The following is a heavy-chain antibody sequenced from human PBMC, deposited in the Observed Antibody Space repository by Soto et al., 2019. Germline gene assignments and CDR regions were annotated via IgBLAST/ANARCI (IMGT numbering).Heavy chain of an antibody. CDR1: GGTFSSYT. D-gene: IGHD4-17*01. V-gene: IGHV1-69*02. CDR3: ASLRNPTVVKGGGGDY. Sequence: QVQLVQSGAEVKKPGSSVKVSCKASGGTFSSYTISWVRQAPGQGLEWMGRIIPILGIANYAQKFQGRVTITADKSTSTAYMELSSLRSEDTAVCYCASLRNPTVVKGGGGDYWGQGTLVTVSS. J-gene: IGHJ4*02. CDR2: IIPILGIA.